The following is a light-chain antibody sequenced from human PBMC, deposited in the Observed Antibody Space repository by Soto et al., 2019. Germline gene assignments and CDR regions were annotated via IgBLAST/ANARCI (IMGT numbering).Light chain of an antibody. J-gene: IGKJ5*01. CDR2: AAS. CDR3: QQSYSTPIT. V-gene: IGKV1-39*01. Sequence: DIQMTQSPSSLSASVGDRVTITCRASQSISSYLNWYQQKPGKAPKLLIYAASSLQSGVTSRFSGTESGTDFTLTISSRQPEDFATYYCQQSYSTPITFGQGTRLEIK. CDR1: QSISSY.